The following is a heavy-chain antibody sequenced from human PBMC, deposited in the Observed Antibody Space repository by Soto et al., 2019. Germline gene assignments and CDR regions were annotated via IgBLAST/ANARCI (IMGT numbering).Heavy chain of an antibody. J-gene: IGHJ4*02. Sequence: EVQLEESGGALVQPGRSLRLSCAASGFTFDDYAMYWVRQVLGKGLEWVSRISWNSGNIGYADSVKGRFTTSRDNAENSLYLQMSSLRPEDTALYYCVRSKGGYSYGTPFDYWGQGTLVTVSS. D-gene: IGHD5-18*01. V-gene: IGHV3-9*01. CDR3: VRSKGGYSYGTPFDY. CDR2: ISWNSGNI. CDR1: GFTFDDYA.